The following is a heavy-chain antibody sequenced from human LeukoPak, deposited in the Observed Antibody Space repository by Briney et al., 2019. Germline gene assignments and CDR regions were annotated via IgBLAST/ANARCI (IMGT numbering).Heavy chain of an antibody. D-gene: IGHD6-13*01. V-gene: IGHV4-39*01. Sequence: PSETLSLTCTVSGGSISSSSYYWGWIHQPPGKGLEWIGSIYYSGSTYYNPSLKSRVTISVDTSKNQFSLKLSSVTAADTAVYYCASEVSAAGGSWFDPWGQGTLVTVSS. CDR1: GGSISSSSYY. CDR3: ASEVSAAGGSWFDP. J-gene: IGHJ5*02. CDR2: IYYSGST.